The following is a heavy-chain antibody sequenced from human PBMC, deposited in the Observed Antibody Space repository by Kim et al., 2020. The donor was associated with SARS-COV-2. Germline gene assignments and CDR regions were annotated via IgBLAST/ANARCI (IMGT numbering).Heavy chain of an antibody. J-gene: IGHJ5*02. V-gene: IGHV5-51*01. D-gene: IGHD2-15*01. CDR2: IYPGDSDT. CDR3: SRHDGVVAGSWGP. CDR1: GYSFTNYW. Sequence: GESLKISCKGSGYSFTNYWIGWVRQMPGKGLEWMGIIYPGDSDTRYSPSFQGQVTISADKSISTAYLQWSSLKASDTAMYYCSRHDGVVAGSWGPWGQGTLVTVSS.